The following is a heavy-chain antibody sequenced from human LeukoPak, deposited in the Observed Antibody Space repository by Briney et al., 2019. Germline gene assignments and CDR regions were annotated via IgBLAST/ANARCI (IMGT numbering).Heavy chain of an antibody. D-gene: IGHD4-17*01. CDR3: ARVSSTVTTRYFDY. CDR1: GFTFSDYY. CDR2: ISSSGSTI. Sequence: GGSLRLSCAASGFTFSDYYMSWIRQAPGKGLEWVSYISSSGSTIYYADSVKGRFTIPRDNAKNSLYLQMNSLRAEDTAVYYCARVSSTVTTRYFDYWGQGTLVTVSS. V-gene: IGHV3-11*04. J-gene: IGHJ4*02.